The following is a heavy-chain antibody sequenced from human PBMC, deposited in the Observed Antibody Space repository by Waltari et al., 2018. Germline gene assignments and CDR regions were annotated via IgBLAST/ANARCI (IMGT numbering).Heavy chain of an antibody. V-gene: IGHV7-4-1*02. J-gene: IGHJ4*02. CDR2: ISPKTGNP. CDR3: ARGIQLWGRGSWYFDN. CDR1: GYIFTNYA. D-gene: IGHD3-16*01. Sequence: QVQLVQSGSELKKPGASVKVSCKASGYIFTNYAMNWVRQAPGQGLEWMGWISPKTGNPTYAHGFIGRFVVSLDTSGSTASRQISGLKAEDTAVYYCARGIQLWGRGSWYFDNWGQGTLVTVSS.